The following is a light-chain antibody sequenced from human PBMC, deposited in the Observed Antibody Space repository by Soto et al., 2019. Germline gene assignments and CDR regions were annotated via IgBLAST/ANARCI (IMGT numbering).Light chain of an antibody. CDR3: QQCSNWPRKYT. J-gene: IGKJ2*01. V-gene: IGKV3-11*01. CDR1: QSVSSY. Sequence: EIVLTQSPATMSLSPGERATLSCRASQSVSSYLAWYQQKPGQAPRLLIYDASNRATGMPARFSGSGSGTDFTLTISSLEPEDFAVYYRQQCSNWPRKYTFGQGNKLEIK. CDR2: DAS.